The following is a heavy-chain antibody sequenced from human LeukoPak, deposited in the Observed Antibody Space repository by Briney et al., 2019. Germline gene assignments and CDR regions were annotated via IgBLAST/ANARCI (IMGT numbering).Heavy chain of an antibody. Sequence: GGSLRLSCAASGFTFSNYAMNWVRQAPGKGLEWVSGMSGSGGSTYYADSVKGRFTISTDNSKNTLYLQMNSLRAEDTAVYYCAKRSGIIQYSFDYWGQGTLVTVSS. CDR2: MSGSGGST. CDR1: GFTFSNYA. D-gene: IGHD3-3*01. J-gene: IGHJ4*02. CDR3: AKRSGIIQYSFDY. V-gene: IGHV3-23*01.